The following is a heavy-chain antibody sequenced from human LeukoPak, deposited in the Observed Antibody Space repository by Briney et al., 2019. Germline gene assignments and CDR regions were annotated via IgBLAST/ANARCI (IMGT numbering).Heavy chain of an antibody. CDR3: ARRGDSSGWYGNLFDY. CDR1: GGSISSYY. J-gene: IGHJ4*02. D-gene: IGHD6-19*01. V-gene: IGHV4-4*07. Sequence: KPSETLSLTCTVSGGSISSYYWSWIRQPAGKGLEWIGRIYTSGSTNYNPSLKSRVTISVDTSKNQFSLKLSSVTAADTAVYYCARRGDSSGWYGNLFDYWGQGTLVTVSS. CDR2: IYTSGST.